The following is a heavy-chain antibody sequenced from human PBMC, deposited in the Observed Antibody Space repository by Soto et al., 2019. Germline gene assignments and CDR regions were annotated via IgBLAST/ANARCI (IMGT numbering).Heavy chain of an antibody. J-gene: IGHJ6*02. CDR3: ARADGRLLQERHYYYYGMDV. Sequence: ASETLSLTCTVSGGSISSYYWSWIRQPPGKGLEWIGYIYYSGSTNYNPSLKSRVTISVDTSKNQFSLKLSSVTAADTAVYYCARADGRLLQERHYYYYGMDVCGQGPTVTVSS. CDR2: IYYSGST. V-gene: IGHV4-59*01. CDR1: GGSISSYY. D-gene: IGHD1-20*01.